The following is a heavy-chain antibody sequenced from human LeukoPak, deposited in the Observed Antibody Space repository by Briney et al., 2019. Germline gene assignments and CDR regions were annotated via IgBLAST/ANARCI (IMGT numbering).Heavy chain of an antibody. D-gene: IGHD6-19*01. Sequence: PSETLSLTCTVSGGSISSYYWSWIRQPPGKGLEWIGYIYYSGSTNYNPSLKSRVTISVDTSKNQFSLKLSSVTAADTVVYYCAGAGRQWLALFDYWGQGTLVTVSS. CDR2: IYYSGST. V-gene: IGHV4-59*01. CDR3: AGAGRQWLALFDY. CDR1: GGSISSYY. J-gene: IGHJ4*02.